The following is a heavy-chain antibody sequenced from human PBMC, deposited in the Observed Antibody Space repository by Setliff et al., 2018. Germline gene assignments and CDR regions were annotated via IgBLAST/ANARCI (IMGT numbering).Heavy chain of an antibody. D-gene: IGHD6-19*01. Sequence: SVKVSCKASGDTFNTYTLSWVRQAPGQGLEWMGGIIPLLETVKYAQKFQGRLTITADESTSTAYMEVSSLRSEDTAVYYCARDYEISVAGGPNGLGYWGQGTLVTVSS. CDR1: GDTFNTYT. V-gene: IGHV1-69*13. CDR2: IIPLLETV. CDR3: ARDYEISVAGGPNGLGY. J-gene: IGHJ4*02.